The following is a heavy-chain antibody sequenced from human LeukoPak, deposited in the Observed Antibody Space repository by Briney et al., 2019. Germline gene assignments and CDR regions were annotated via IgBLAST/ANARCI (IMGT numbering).Heavy chain of an antibody. CDR1: GFTFSSYL. CDR2: INGDGSST. D-gene: IGHD5-12*01. CDR3: ARYRGGNYYYYYMDV. Sequence: PGGSLRLSCAASGFTFSSYLMQWVREAPGKGLVWCSRINGDGSSTSYAASVKGRFTISRDNDKNTLYLQMNSMRAEDTAVYYCARYRGGNYYYYYMDVWGKGTTVTVSS. V-gene: IGHV3-74*01. J-gene: IGHJ6*03.